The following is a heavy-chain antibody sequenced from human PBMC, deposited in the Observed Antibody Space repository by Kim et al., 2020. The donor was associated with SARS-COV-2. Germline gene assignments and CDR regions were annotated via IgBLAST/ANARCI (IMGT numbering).Heavy chain of an antibody. CDR3: ARAERGPHYDILTDYFDY. CDR2: INPSGGST. CDR1: GYTFTSYY. D-gene: IGHD3-9*01. V-gene: IGHV1-46*01. Sequence: ASVKVSCKASGYTFTSYYMHWVRQAPGQGLEWMGIINPSGGSTSYAQKFQGRVTMTRDTSTSTVYMELSSLRSEDTAVYYCARAERGPHYDILTDYFDYWGQGTLVTVSS. J-gene: IGHJ4*02.